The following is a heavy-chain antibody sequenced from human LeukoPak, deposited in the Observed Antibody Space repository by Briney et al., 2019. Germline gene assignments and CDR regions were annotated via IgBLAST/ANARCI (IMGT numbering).Heavy chain of an antibody. D-gene: IGHD3-10*01. V-gene: IGHV4-39*01. Sequence: SETLSLTCTVSGGSINSNRYYWGWIRQPPGEGLECLGNIFYSGSTYYNLSLMSRVTISVDTSKNQFSLKLSSVTAADTAVYYCARLLRGSGSYYDYWGQGTLVTVSS. CDR2: IFYSGST. CDR3: ARLLRGSGSYYDY. J-gene: IGHJ4*02. CDR1: GGSINSNRYY.